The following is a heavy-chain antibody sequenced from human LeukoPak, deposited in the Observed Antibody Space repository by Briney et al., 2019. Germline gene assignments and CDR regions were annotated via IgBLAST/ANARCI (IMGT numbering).Heavy chain of an antibody. CDR2: IIGSGEST. V-gene: IGHV3-23*01. CDR1: GFTFSTYA. CDR3: AKHLSSSSRYYYDS. D-gene: IGHD6-13*01. Sequence: GGSLRLSCAASGFTFSTYAMSWVRQAPGKGLEWVSTIIGSGESTYYADSVRGRFTISRDNSKNTLYLQVNSLRVEDTGFYYCAKHLSSSSRYYYDSWGQGTLVTVSS. J-gene: IGHJ4*02.